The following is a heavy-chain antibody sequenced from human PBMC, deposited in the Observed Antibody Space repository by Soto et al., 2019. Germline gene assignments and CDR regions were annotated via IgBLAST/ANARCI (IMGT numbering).Heavy chain of an antibody. D-gene: IGHD1-1*01. V-gene: IGHV1-69*04. J-gene: IGHJ4*02. CDR1: GGTFSSYT. CDR2: IIPILGIA. Sequence: SVKVSCKASGGTFSSYTISWVRQAPGQGLEWMGRIIPILGIANYAQKFQGRVTITADKSTSTAYMELSSLRSEDTAVYYCARDRTNVNFFRRAYFDYWGQGTLVTVSS. CDR3: ARDRTNVNFFRRAYFDY.